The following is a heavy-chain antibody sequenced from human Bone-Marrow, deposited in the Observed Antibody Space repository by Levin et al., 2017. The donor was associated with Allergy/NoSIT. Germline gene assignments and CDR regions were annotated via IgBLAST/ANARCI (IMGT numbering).Heavy chain of an antibody. CDR1: GFTFTDYA. V-gene: IGHV3-9*01. Sequence: SCAASGFTFTDYAIHWIRQAPGRGLEWVSGVSWNSGTIGYADSVKGRFPISRDNAKNSLYLQMNSLRTEDTALYFCARHKDYGGNGYYYYGMDVWGQGTTVTVSS. CDR2: VSWNSGTI. D-gene: IGHD4-23*01. J-gene: IGHJ6*02. CDR3: ARHKDYGGNGYYYYGMDV.